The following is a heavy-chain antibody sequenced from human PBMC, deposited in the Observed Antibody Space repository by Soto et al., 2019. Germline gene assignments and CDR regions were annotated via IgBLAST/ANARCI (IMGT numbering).Heavy chain of an antibody. J-gene: IGHJ6*02. CDR1: GYTFTSYD. CDR2: MNPNSGNT. D-gene: IGHD2-15*01. V-gene: IGHV1-8*01. Sequence: ASVKVSCKASGYTFTSYDINWVRQATGQGLEWMGWMNPNSGNTGYAQKFQGRVTMTRNTSISTAYMELSSLRSEDTAVYYCARGLIDLCVWWYYDHYYLMYVWGRGSSVTVS. CDR3: ARGLIDLCVWWYYDHYYLMYV.